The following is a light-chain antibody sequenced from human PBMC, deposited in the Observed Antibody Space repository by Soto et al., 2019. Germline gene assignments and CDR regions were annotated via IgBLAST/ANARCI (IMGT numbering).Light chain of an antibody. CDR1: QDISNY. Sequence: DIQMTQSPSSLSSSVGDRVTITCQASQDISNYLNWYQQKPGKAPKLLIYDASNLETGVPSRFSGSGSGTEFTLTISSLQPDDFATYYCQQYGSFPATFGQGTKVDIK. CDR2: DAS. V-gene: IGKV1-33*01. J-gene: IGKJ1*01. CDR3: QQYGSFPAT.